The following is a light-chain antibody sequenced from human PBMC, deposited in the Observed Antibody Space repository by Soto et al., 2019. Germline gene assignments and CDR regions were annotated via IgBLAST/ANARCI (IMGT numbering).Light chain of an antibody. V-gene: IGLV4-69*01. J-gene: IGLJ2*01. CDR3: QTWDTGIVV. Sequence: QLVLTQSPSASASLGASVKLTCTLSSGHSNYAIAWHQQQPEKGPRYLMKVNGDGSHNEGDGIPDRFSGSSSGAERYLTISSLQSEDEAEYYCQTWDTGIVVFGGGTKVTVL. CDR1: SGHSNYA. CDR2: VNGDGSH.